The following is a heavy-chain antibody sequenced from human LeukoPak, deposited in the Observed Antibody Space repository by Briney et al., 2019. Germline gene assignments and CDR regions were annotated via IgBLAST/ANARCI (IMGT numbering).Heavy chain of an antibody. D-gene: IGHD3-10*01. V-gene: IGHV4-39*07. J-gene: IGHJ4*02. CDR2: IYYSGST. CDR1: GGSISSSSYH. Sequence: NASETLSLTCTVSGGSISSSSYHWGWIRQPPGKGLEWIGSIYYSGSTYYNPSLKSRVTISVDTSKNQFSLKLSSVTAADTAVYYCARRGLQNYGSGSYYVPLGWGQGTLVTVSS. CDR3: ARRGLQNYGSGSYYVPLG.